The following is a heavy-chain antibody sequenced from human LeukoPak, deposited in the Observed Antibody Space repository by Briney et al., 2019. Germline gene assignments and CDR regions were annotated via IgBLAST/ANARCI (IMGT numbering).Heavy chain of an antibody. D-gene: IGHD3-3*01. CDR1: GFTFSSYS. J-gene: IGHJ5*02. CDR3: ARGGRITIFGVVIMRVNWFDP. V-gene: IGHV3-21*01. CDR2: ISSSSSYI. Sequence: PGGSLRLSCAASGFTFSSYSMNWVRRAPGKGLEWVSSISSSSSYIYYADSVKGRFTISRDNAKNSLYLQMNSLRAEDTAVYYCARGGRITIFGVVIMRVNWFDPWGQGTLVTVSS.